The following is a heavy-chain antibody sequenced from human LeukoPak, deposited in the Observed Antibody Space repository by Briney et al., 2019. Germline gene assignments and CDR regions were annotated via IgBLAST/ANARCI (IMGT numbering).Heavy chain of an antibody. CDR2: IYYSGST. D-gene: IGHD3-16*01. V-gene: IGHV4-59*01. CDR1: GGSISSYY. CDR3: AREKVGRVDV. J-gene: IGHJ6*02. Sequence: SETLSLTCNVSGGSISSYYWSWIRQPPGKGLEWIGYIYYSGSTNYNPSLKSRVTISADTSKNQFSLKLSSVTAADTAVYYCAREKVGRVDVWGQGTTVTVSS.